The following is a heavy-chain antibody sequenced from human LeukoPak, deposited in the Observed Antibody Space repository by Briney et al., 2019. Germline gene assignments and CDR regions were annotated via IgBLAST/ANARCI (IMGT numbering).Heavy chain of an antibody. V-gene: IGHV3-7*04. Sequence: GGSLRLYCVASGFPFSSYWMTWVRQAPGKGLEWVANIKQDGSKKSYVDSVKGRFTISRDNAKNSLYLQMNSLRAEDTAIYYCTRVGYIDEGIDYWGQGTLVTVSS. D-gene: IGHD5-24*01. CDR3: TRVGYIDEGIDY. CDR2: IKQDGSKK. J-gene: IGHJ4*02. CDR1: GFPFSSYW.